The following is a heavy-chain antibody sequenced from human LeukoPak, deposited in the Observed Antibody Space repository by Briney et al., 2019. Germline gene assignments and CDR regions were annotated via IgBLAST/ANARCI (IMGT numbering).Heavy chain of an antibody. V-gene: IGHV3-23*01. CDR3: AKDFGRNLGGPGY. Sequence: GGSLRLSCAASGFSFSTYVMSWVRQPPGKGLEWVSSVGGNGRHTYNADSVKGRFAISRDDSKSTLYLQMNSLRGEDTAVYYCAKDFGRNLGGPGYWGRGTLVIVSS. CDR1: GFSFSTYV. CDR2: VGGNGRHT. J-gene: IGHJ4*02. D-gene: IGHD3-10*01.